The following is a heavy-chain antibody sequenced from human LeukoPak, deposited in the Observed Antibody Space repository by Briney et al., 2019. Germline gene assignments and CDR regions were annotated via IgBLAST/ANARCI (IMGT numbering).Heavy chain of an antibody. CDR3: AKDLRDGYNPHFDY. J-gene: IGHJ4*02. Sequence: PGGSLRPSCAASGFTFSSYGMHWVRQAPGKGLEWVAVIWYDGSNKYYADSVKGRFTISRDNSKNTLYLQMNSLRAEDTAVYYCAKDLRDGYNPHFDYWGQGTLVTVSS. D-gene: IGHD5-24*01. CDR1: GFTFSSYG. CDR2: IWYDGSNK. V-gene: IGHV3-33*06.